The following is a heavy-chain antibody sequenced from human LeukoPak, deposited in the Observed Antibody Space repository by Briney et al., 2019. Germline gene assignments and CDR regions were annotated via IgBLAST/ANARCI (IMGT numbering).Heavy chain of an antibody. D-gene: IGHD1-26*01. CDR2: INPNSGGT. V-gene: IGHV1-2*06. CDR3: ARASSGSYRINFDY. J-gene: IGHJ4*02. Sequence: GASVKVSCKASGCTFTGYYMHWVRQAPGQGLEWMGRINPNSGGTNYAQKFQGRVTMTRDTSISTAYMELSRLRSDDTAVYYCARASSGSYRINFDYWGQGTLVTVSS. CDR1: GCTFTGYY.